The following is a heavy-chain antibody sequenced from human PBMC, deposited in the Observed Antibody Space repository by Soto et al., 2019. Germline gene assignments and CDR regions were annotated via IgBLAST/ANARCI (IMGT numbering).Heavy chain of an antibody. CDR2: LGGAGAR. Sequence: PGGSLRLSCAAFGFTYRSYDMHWVRQVAGKGLEWVSSLGGAGAREYAESVKGRFVISRDNANSLYLQMDSLRAGDTAIYYCTRASFGVGMDLWGQGTPVTVYS. CDR1: GFTYRSYD. J-gene: IGHJ6*02. V-gene: IGHV3-13*01. D-gene: IGHD3-10*01. CDR3: TRASFGVGMDL.